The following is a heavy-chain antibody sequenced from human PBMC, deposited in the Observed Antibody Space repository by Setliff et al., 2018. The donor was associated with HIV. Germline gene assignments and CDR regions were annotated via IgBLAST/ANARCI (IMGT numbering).Heavy chain of an antibody. CDR3: ARSHRARLLDF. V-gene: IGHV4-39*07. J-gene: IGHJ4*02. Sequence: PSETLSLTCTVSGGSFSSSSYYWGWIRQPPGKGLEWIGNIYYSGSTYYNPSLRSRVTISKDTSKNQFSLHLTSMTVADTAMYYCARSHRARLLDFWGQGTLVTVSS. D-gene: IGHD2-15*01. CDR2: IYYSGST. CDR1: GGSFSSSSYY.